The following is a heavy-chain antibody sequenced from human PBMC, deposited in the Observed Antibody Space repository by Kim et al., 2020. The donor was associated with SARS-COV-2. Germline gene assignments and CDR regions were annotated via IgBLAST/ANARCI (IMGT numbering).Heavy chain of an antibody. CDR3: ARGLAIFGMGYYFDY. J-gene: IGHJ4*02. CDR1: GGSFSGYY. CDR2: INHSGST. Sequence: SETLSLTCAVYGGSFSGYYWSWIRQPPGKGLEWIGEINHSGSTNYNPSLKSRVTISVDTSKNQFSLKLSSVTAADTAVYYCARGLAIFGMGYYFDYWGQGTLVTVSS. V-gene: IGHV4-34*01. D-gene: IGHD3-3*01.